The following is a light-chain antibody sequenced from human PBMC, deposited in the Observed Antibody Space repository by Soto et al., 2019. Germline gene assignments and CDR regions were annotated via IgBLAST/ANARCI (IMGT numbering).Light chain of an antibody. Sequence: IVMTQSPATLSVSPGERATLSCRASQSVSSNLAWYQQKPGQAPRLLIYGASTRATGIPARFSGSGSGTDFTLTISRLEPEDFAVYYCQQYGSPITFGQGTRLEI. CDR1: QSVSSN. J-gene: IGKJ5*01. CDR3: QQYGSPIT. V-gene: IGKV3-15*01. CDR2: GAS.